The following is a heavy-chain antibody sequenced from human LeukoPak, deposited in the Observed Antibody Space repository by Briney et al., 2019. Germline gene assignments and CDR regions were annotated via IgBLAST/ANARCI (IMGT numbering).Heavy chain of an antibody. CDR2: IYYSGST. V-gene: IGHV4-59*01. CDR3: ARQGYGSYFDY. D-gene: IGHD4-17*01. Sequence: SETLSLTCTVSGASISSSYWSWIRQPPGKGLECIGYIYYSGSTNYNPSLKSRVTIAVDTSKDQFSLKLSSVTAADTAVYYCARQGYGSYFDYWGQGTLVTVSS. J-gene: IGHJ4*02. CDR1: GASISSSY.